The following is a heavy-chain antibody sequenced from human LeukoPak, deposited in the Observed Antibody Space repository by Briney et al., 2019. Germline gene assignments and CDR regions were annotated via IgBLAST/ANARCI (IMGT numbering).Heavy chain of an antibody. D-gene: IGHD3-16*01. J-gene: IGHJ4*02. V-gene: IGHV4-4*02. Sequence: SGTLSLTCAVSGGSISSSNWWSWVRQPPGKGLEWIGQIYHSGSTYYNPSLKSRVTISVDKSKNQFSLKLSSMTAADSAVYYCARPPTETGEEVDYGGQEPLVTVSS. CDR2: IYHSGST. CDR3: ARPPTETGEEVDY. CDR1: GGSISSSNW.